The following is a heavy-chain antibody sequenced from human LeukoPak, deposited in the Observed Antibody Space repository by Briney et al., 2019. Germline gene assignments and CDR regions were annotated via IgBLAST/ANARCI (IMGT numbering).Heavy chain of an antibody. Sequence: SVKVSCKASGGIFSSFPISWVRQAPGQGLEWMGRLIPIVDTANYAQKFQGRVTITTDESTSTAYMELSSLRSEDTAVYYCAHSSSDNWFDPWGQGTLVTVSS. CDR3: AHSSSDNWFDP. V-gene: IGHV1-69*05. J-gene: IGHJ5*02. CDR2: LIPIVDTA. D-gene: IGHD6-6*01. CDR1: GGIFSSFP.